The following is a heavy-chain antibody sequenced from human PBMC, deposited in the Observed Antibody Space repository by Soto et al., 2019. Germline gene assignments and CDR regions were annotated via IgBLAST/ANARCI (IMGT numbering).Heavy chain of an antibody. Sequence: GGSLRLSCAASGFTFDYYWMHWVRQAPGKGLVWVSRIYSDGTSTTYADSVKGRFTISRDNAKNTVSLQMNSLRADDMAVYYCARGDRGAFDLWGQGTVVTVSS. CDR2: IYSDGTST. CDR3: ARGDRGAFDL. J-gene: IGHJ3*01. D-gene: IGHD1-26*01. CDR1: GFTFDYYW. V-gene: IGHV3-74*01.